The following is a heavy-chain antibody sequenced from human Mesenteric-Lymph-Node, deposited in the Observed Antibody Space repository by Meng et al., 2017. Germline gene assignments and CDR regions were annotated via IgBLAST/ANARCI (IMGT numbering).Heavy chain of an antibody. D-gene: IGHD3-10*01. CDR3: AREITMVRGVIEG. CDR2: IKQDGSEK. CDR1: GFTFSDYE. J-gene: IGHJ4*02. Sequence: GESLKISCVGSGFTFSDYEMNWVRQAPGKGLEWVANIKQDGSEKYYVDSVKGRFTISRDNAKNSLYLQMNSLRAEDTAVYYCAREITMVRGVIEGWGQGTLVTVSS. V-gene: IGHV3-7*01.